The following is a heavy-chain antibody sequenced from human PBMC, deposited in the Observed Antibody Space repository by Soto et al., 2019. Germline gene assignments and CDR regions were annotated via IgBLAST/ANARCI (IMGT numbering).Heavy chain of an antibody. CDR1: GYTLTELS. Sequence: ASVKVSCKVSGYTLTELSMHWVRQAPGKGLEWMGWMNPNSGNTGYAQKFQGRVTMTRNTSISTAYMELSSLRSEDTAVYYCASGYCTNGVCPHDAFDIWGQGTMVTVSS. D-gene: IGHD2-8*01. V-gene: IGHV1-8*01. J-gene: IGHJ3*02. CDR3: ASGYCTNGVCPHDAFDI. CDR2: MNPNSGNT.